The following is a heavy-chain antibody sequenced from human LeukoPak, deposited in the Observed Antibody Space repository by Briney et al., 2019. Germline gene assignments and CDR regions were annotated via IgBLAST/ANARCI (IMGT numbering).Heavy chain of an antibody. CDR2: IYHSGST. CDR3: ASKRHASASAAFDL. J-gene: IGHJ3*01. CDR1: GYSISSSNW. V-gene: IGHV4-4*02. D-gene: IGHD3-10*01. Sequence: PSETLSLTCAVSGYSISSSNWWCWVRQPPGKVLEWTGEIYHSGSTNYNPSLKSRVTISVDKSKNQFSLKLTSVTAADTAVYYCASKRHASASAAFDLWGQGTMVTVSS.